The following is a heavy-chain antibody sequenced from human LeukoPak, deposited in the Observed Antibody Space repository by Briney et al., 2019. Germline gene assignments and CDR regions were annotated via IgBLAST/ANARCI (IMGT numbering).Heavy chain of an antibody. CDR1: GFTFSSYW. D-gene: IGHD3-10*01. J-gene: IGHJ4*02. CDR3: TRTHYYGSGSFDY. CDR2: INSDGSST. Sequence: GGSLRLSCAASGFTFSSYWMHWVRQAPGKGLVWVSRINSDGSSTSYADSVKGRFTISRDNARKSVYLQMNSLKTEDTAVYYCTRTHYYGSGSFDYWGQGTLVTVSS. V-gene: IGHV3-74*01.